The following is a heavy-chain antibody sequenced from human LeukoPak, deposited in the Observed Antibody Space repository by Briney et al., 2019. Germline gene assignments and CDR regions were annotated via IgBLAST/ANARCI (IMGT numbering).Heavy chain of an antibody. V-gene: IGHV3-48*04. CDR1: GFTFSSYS. J-gene: IGHJ4*02. D-gene: IGHD6-13*01. Sequence: GGSLRLPCAASGFTFSSYSMNWVRQAPGKGLEWVSYISSSSSTLYYADSVKGRFTISRDNAKNSLYLQMNSLRAEDTAVYYCARDGSSSWYLRWYFDYWGQGTLVTVSS. CDR2: ISSSSSTL. CDR3: ARDGSSSWYLRWYFDY.